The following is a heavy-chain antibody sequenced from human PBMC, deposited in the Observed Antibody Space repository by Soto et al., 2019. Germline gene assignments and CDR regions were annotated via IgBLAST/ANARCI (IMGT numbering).Heavy chain of an antibody. J-gene: IGHJ6*03. CDR3: ARQDGYYYYLHV. V-gene: IGHV4-59*08. CDR1: GGSISSYY. CDR2: VFYTGGT. Sequence: QVQLQESGPGLVKPSETLSLTCKLSGGSISSYYWSWIRQPPGEALEWIGYVFYTGGTNYNPSLKSRVLISVDTSKTQFPLELRSVPAADTAVYYCARQDGYYYYLHVWGKGTTVTVSS.